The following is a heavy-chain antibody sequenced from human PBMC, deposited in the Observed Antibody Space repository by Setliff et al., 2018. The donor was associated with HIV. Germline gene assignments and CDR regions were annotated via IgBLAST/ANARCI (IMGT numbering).Heavy chain of an antibody. D-gene: IGHD3-9*01. CDR3: ARDFLGDPDWSLDY. Sequence: ASVKVSCKASGYTFTTYAIHWVRQAPGQGLEWMGYIDANTGIPTYAQALSGRFVFSLDTSVTTAYLQISSLTAEDTAVYYFARDFLGDPDWSLDYWGQGTLVTVSS. CDR2: IDANTGIP. CDR1: GYTFTTYA. V-gene: IGHV7-4-1*02. J-gene: IGHJ4*02.